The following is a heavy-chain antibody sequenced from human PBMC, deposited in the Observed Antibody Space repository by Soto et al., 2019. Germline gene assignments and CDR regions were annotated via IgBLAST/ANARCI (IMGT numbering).Heavy chain of an antibody. CDR3: ARVIRGAYYNSPLDT. CDR2: SNPYSGGA. J-gene: IGHJ5*01. CDR1: GYTFTGYF. D-gene: IGHD3-10*01. V-gene: IGHV1-2*02. Sequence: ASVKVSCKASGYTFTGYFMHWVRQAPGQGREGMGWSNPYSGGADYAQSFQGRVTMTRDRSISTVYMELSRLRFDDTPVYYCARVIRGAYYNSPLDTWGQGTVVTVSS.